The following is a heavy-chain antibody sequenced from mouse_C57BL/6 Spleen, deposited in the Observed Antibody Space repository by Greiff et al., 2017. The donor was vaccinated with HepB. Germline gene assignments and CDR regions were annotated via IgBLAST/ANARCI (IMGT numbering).Heavy chain of an antibody. D-gene: IGHD4-1*01. J-gene: IGHJ1*03. V-gene: IGHV8-8*01. CDR2: IWWDDDK. CDR3: ARIRGANWTYWYFDG. Sequence: QVTLKESGPGILQPSQTPRLTCSFPGFSLSTFGMGVGWIRQPSGKGLEWLAHIWWDDDKYYNPALKSRLTISKDTSKNQVFLKIANVDTADTATYYCARIRGANWTYWYFDGWGTGTTVTVSS. CDR1: GFSLSTFGMG.